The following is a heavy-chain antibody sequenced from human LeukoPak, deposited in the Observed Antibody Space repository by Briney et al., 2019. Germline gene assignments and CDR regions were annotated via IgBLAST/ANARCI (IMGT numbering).Heavy chain of an antibody. V-gene: IGHV4-59*12. D-gene: IGHD6-19*01. CDR1: GDSISSFY. CDR2: IYYSGST. J-gene: IGHJ4*02. CDR3: ASGGNSAWYFDY. Sequence: KPSETLSLTCTVSGDSISSFYWSWIRQPPGKGLEWIGHIYYSGSTNYNPSLKGRVTISLYNSKNQFSLKLNSVTPAATAVDYCASGGNSAWYFDYWGQGTLVTVSS.